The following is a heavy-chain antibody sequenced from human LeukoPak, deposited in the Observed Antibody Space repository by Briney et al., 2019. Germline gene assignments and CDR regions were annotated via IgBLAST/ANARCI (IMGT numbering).Heavy chain of an antibody. CDR3: ARILDSAWGELGY. J-gene: IGHJ4*02. D-gene: IGHD6-19*01. CDR1: GFIFSSYG. V-gene: IGHV3-30*02. CDR2: IRHDGSKK. Sequence: GGSLRLSCAASGFIFSSYGMHWVRQAPGKGLEWVAFIRHDGSKKFYVDSVKGRFTISRDNSRNTLYLQMNSLRVEDTAVYYCARILDSAWGELGYWGQGTLVTVSS.